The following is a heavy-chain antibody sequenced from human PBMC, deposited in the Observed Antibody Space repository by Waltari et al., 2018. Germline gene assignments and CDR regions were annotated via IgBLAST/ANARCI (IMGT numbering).Heavy chain of an antibody. CDR2: IYSGGST. Sequence: EVQLVESGGGLVQPGGSLRLSCAASGFTVRSNYMSWVRQAPGKGLEWVSVIYSGGSTYYADTVKGRFTISRDNSKNTLYLQMNSLRAEDTALYYCAREQGFGVTYDYWGQGTLVTVSS. D-gene: IGHD3-10*01. CDR3: AREQGFGVTYDY. CDR1: GFTVRSNY. V-gene: IGHV3-66*02. J-gene: IGHJ4*02.